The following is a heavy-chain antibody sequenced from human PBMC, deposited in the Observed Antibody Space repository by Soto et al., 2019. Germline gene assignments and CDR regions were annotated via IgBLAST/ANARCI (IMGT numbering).Heavy chain of an antibody. CDR3: ARVTTFYDILTSSYALNYFDY. D-gene: IGHD3-9*01. CDR2: IYAGGNT. Sequence: LRLSCAASGFSVTSNYMTWVRQAPGKWLECVSVIYAGGNTYYPDSVKGRFTISSDNSKNTLFLQMNNLRAEDTAVYYCARVTTFYDILTSSYALNYFDYWGQGTRVTVSS. J-gene: IGHJ4*02. CDR1: GFSVTSNY. V-gene: IGHV3-53*01.